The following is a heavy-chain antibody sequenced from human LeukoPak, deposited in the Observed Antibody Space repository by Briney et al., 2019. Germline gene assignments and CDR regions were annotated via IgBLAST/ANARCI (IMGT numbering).Heavy chain of an antibody. CDR1: GGSFSGYY. Sequence: PSETLSLTCAVYGGSFSGYYWSWVRHPPGKGLEWIGEINHSGSTNYNPSLKSRVTISVDTSKNQFSLKLSSVTAADTAVYYCARERAGTSYWFDPWGQGTLVTVPS. CDR3: ARERAGTSYWFDP. D-gene: IGHD6-19*01. CDR2: INHSGST. V-gene: IGHV4-34*01. J-gene: IGHJ5*02.